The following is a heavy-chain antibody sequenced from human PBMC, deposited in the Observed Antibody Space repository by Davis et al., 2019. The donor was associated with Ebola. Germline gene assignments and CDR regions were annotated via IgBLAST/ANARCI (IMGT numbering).Heavy chain of an antibody. CDR3: TTERGDY. CDR1: GFIFSDAW. CDR2: IKSKTDGGTT. J-gene: IGHJ4*02. D-gene: IGHD3-10*01. Sequence: GESLKISCAASGFIFSDAWMSWVRQAPGEGLEWVGRIKSKTDGGTTDYAAPVKGRFTISRDDSNNTLYLQMNSLKTEDTAVYYCTTERGDYWGQGTLVTVSS. V-gene: IGHV3-15*05.